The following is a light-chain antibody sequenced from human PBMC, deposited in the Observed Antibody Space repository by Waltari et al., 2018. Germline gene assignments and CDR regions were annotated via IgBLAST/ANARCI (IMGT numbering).Light chain of an antibody. CDR2: GAS. CDR3: QQYGTSPPLT. V-gene: IGKV3-20*01. CDR1: QRVSTYS. J-gene: IGKJ4*01. Sequence: RASQRVSTYSLAWYQHKPGQAPRLVIYGASTRAAGIPDRFSGSGSGTDFTLTISGLEPEDFAVYYCQQYGTSPPLTFGGGTKVEIK.